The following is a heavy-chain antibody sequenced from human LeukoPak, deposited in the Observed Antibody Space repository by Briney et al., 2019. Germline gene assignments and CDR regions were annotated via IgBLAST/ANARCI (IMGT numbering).Heavy chain of an antibody. CDR1: GFIFGNNG. CDR3: VRAEGSSGSSEYFQH. V-gene: IGHV3-7*01. D-gene: IGHD5-12*01. J-gene: IGHJ1*01. Sequence: GGSLRLSCVASGFIFGNNGMSWLRQAPEKGLEWVAQIERDGSEEHYVDSVKGRFTISRDNAKNSLFLQMNSLRAEDTAVYYCVRAEGSSGSSEYFQHWGQGTLVTVSS. CDR2: IERDGSEE.